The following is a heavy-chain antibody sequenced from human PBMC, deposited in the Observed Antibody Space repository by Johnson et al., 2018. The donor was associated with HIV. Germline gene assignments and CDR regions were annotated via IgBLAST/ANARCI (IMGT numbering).Heavy chain of an antibody. D-gene: IGHD5-12*01. CDR1: GFTFSSYG. Sequence: VQLVESGGGVVQPGRSLRLSCAASGFTFSSYGMSWVRQAPGKGLEWVGRIKSKTDGGTTDYAAPVKGRFTISRDDSKNTLYLQMNSLKTEDTAVYYCTTAPGDSGWGWSAFDIWGQGTMVTVSS. CDR3: TTAPGDSGWGWSAFDI. CDR2: IKSKTDGGTT. V-gene: IGHV3-15*01. J-gene: IGHJ3*02.